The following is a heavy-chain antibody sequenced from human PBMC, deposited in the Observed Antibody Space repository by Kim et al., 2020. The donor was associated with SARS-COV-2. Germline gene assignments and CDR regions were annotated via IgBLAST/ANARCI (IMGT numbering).Heavy chain of an antibody. V-gene: IGHV7-4-1*02. CDR3: ARVFHQYCSSTSCYLGDIDY. Sequence: ASVKVSCKASGYTFTSYAMNWVRQAPGQGLEWMGWINTNTGNPTYAQGFTGRFVFTLDTSVSTTYLQISSLNAEDTAVYYCARVFHQYCSSTSCYLGDIDYWCQGTQATDSS. CDR2: INTNTGNP. CDR1: GYTFTSYA. D-gene: IGHD2-2*01. J-gene: IGHJ4*02.